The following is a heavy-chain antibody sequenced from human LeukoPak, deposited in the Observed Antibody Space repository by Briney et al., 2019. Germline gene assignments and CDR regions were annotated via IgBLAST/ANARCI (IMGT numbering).Heavy chain of an antibody. Sequence: PGGSLRLSCAASGFAVGGNYISWVRQAPGKGLEWVSIFYVDGRAFHAASVKGRFTMSRDTSKNTVDLQMNSLRAEDTAVYFCARDRRRLRGQNGDGVAFDIWGQGTRVTVSS. D-gene: IGHD2-8*01. V-gene: IGHV3-53*01. CDR2: FYVDGRA. CDR1: GFAVGGNY. CDR3: ARDRRRLRGQNGDGVAFDI. J-gene: IGHJ3*02.